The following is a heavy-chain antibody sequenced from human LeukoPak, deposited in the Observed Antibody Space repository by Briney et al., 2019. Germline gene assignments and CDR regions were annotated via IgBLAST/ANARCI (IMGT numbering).Heavy chain of an antibody. CDR1: GGSISSYY. V-gene: IGHV4-59*01. CDR3: ARALVVTANNWFDP. J-gene: IGHJ5*02. CDR2: IYYSGST. Sequence: PSETLSLTCTVSGGSISSYYWSWIRQPPGKGLEWIGYIYYSGSTNYNPSLKSRVTISVDTSKNQFSLKLSSVTAADTAVYYCARALVVTANNWFDPWGQGTLVTVSS. D-gene: IGHD2-21*02.